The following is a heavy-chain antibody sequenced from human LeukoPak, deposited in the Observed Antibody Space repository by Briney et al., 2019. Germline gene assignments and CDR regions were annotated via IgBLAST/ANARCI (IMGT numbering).Heavy chain of an antibody. CDR3: AGAQAVAGPIDYYYMDV. CDR1: GGTFSSYT. Sequence: SVKVCCKASGGTFSSYTISWVRQAPGQGLEWMGRIIPILGIANYAQKFQGRVTITADKSTSTAYMELSSLRSEDTAVYYCAGAQAVAGPIDYYYMDVWGKGTTVTVSS. CDR2: IIPILGIA. V-gene: IGHV1-69*02. D-gene: IGHD6-19*01. J-gene: IGHJ6*03.